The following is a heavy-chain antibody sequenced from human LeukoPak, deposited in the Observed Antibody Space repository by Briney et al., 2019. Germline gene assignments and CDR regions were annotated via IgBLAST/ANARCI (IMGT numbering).Heavy chain of an antibody. V-gene: IGHV3-23*01. D-gene: IGHD1-1*01. J-gene: IGHJ1*01. CDR3: AKASWVSNDEAVL. CDR2: LRGDGDT. Sequence: GGSLRLSCEASGFTFSNYAMSWVRQAPGRGLEWVSSLRGDGDTFYADSVKGRFTLSRDDSRNTVYLHLNNLRVEDPAVYYCAKASWVSNDEAVLWGQATLVTVYS. CDR1: GFTFSNYA.